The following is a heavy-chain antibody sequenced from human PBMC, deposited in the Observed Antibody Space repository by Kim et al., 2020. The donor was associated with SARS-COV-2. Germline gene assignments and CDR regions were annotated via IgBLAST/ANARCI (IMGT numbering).Heavy chain of an antibody. D-gene: IGHD3-10*01. J-gene: IGHJ4*02. CDR3: ARLIWFGESEGFDY. V-gene: IGHV5-51*01. Sequence: SPSFQGQVTISADKSISTAYLQWSSLKASDTAMYYCARLIWFGESEGFDYWGQGTLVTVSS.